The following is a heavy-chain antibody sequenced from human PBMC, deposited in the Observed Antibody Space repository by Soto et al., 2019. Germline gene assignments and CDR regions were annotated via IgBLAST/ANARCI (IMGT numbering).Heavy chain of an antibody. Sequence: EVQLWESGGGLVQPGGSLRLSCVASGFTFSDYGMSWVRQAPGKGLEWVAGITAFGGGTYNADSVEGRFTISRDNSKRTVYLKVNSLRPEDTAIYYCGKGHSTTFGVYHYFGMDVWGHGTIVTVSS. CDR1: GFTFSDYG. D-gene: IGHD2-2*01. CDR2: ITAFGGGT. J-gene: IGHJ6*02. V-gene: IGHV3-23*01. CDR3: GKGHSTTFGVYHYFGMDV.